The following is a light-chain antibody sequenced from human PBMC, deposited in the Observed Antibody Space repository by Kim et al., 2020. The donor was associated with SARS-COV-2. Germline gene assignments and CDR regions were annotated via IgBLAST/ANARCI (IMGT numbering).Light chain of an antibody. Sequence: VSLAPGERPSLSCRARQSVSSRYLAWYQQKPGQAPRLLIYGASSRATGIPDRFSGSGSGTDFTLTISRREPEDFAVYYCQQYGRTFGQGTKVDIK. CDR1: QSVSSRY. CDR2: GAS. CDR3: QQYGRT. J-gene: IGKJ1*01. V-gene: IGKV3-20*01.